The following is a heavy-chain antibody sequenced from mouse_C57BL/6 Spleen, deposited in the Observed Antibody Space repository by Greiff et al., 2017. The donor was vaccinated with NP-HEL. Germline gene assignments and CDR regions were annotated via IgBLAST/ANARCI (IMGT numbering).Heavy chain of an antibody. CDR1: GFNFKDYY. Sequence: EVQLQQSGAELVKPGASVKLSCTASGFNFKDYYMHWVKQRPEQGLEWIGRIDPADGDTKYAPKFQGKATIAADTSSTTAYLQLSSLTSEDTAVCYWARGYGSSFGYWGQGTTLTVSA. CDR3: ARGYGSSFGY. J-gene: IGHJ2*01. V-gene: IGHV14-2*01. D-gene: IGHD1-1*01. CDR2: IDPADGDT.